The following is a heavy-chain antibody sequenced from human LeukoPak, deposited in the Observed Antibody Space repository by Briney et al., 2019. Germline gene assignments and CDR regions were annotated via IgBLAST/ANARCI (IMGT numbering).Heavy chain of an antibody. D-gene: IGHD3-9*01. Sequence: PSETLSLTCTVSGGSISSGSYYWSWIRQPPGKGLEWIGYIYYSGSTNYNPSLKSRVTISIDTSKNQFSLKLSSVTAADTAVYYCARVRKFYDILTGKSRDHFDYWGQGTLVTVSS. J-gene: IGHJ4*02. CDR2: IYYSGST. CDR3: ARVRKFYDILTGKSRDHFDY. CDR1: GGSISSGSYY. V-gene: IGHV4-61*01.